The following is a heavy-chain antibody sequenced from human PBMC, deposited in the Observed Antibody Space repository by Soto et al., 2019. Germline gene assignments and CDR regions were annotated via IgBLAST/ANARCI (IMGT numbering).Heavy chain of an antibody. Sequence: QVQLQESGPGLVKPSQTLSLTCTVSGGSISSGGYYWSWIRQHPGKGLECIGYIYYSGSNYYNPSPKSRVTISVDTSENQFSLQLRSVTGADTAVYYCAIYGSGSYYPTTFDYWGQGTLVTVSS. J-gene: IGHJ4*02. V-gene: IGHV4-31*03. CDR2: IYYSGSN. CDR1: GGSISSGGYY. D-gene: IGHD3-10*01. CDR3: AIYGSGSYYPTTFDY.